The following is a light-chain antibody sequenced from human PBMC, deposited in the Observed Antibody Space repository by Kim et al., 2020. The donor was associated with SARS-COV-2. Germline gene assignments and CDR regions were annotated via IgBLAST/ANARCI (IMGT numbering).Light chain of an antibody. V-gene: IGLV1-40*01. J-gene: IGLJ3*02. CDR2: GNT. CDR3: QSYDSSLSARV. CDR1: GAGSD. Sequence: QSVLTQPPSVSGAPGQRVTISCIGAGSDVHWYQHLPGTAPKLLIYGNTNLPSVVPDRFSGSKSCSSSSLDITALQAEDEADFYCQSYDSSLSARVFGG.